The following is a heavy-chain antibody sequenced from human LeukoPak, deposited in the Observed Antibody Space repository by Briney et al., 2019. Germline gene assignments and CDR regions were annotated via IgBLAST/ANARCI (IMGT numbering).Heavy chain of an antibody. CDR3: ARDSPHYDILTGYYTGAFDI. V-gene: IGHV4-30-2*01. CDR2: VYHSGST. CDR1: RGSISRGGSS. D-gene: IGHD3-9*01. Sequence: SQTLSLTCAVSRGSISRGGSSWSWIRQPPGEGLEWIGYVYHSGSTYYNPSLKSRVTISVDRSKNQFSLKLRSVTAADTAVYYCARDSPHYDILTGYYTGAFDIWGQGTMVTVSS. J-gene: IGHJ3*02.